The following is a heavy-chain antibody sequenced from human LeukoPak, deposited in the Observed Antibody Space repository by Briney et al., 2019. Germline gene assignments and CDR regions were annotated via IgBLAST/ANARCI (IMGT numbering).Heavy chain of an antibody. Sequence: GGSLRLSCAASGFRFSDFTMTWVRQAPGKGPEWVSAIGGRGGSTYYADSLGGRFTISRDNSKDMVYLQMNSLRAEDTAVYYCATASSGYSYFDYWGQGTLVTVSS. J-gene: IGHJ4*02. CDR3: ATASSGYSYFDY. V-gene: IGHV3-23*01. D-gene: IGHD3-22*01. CDR1: GFRFSDFT. CDR2: IGGRGGST.